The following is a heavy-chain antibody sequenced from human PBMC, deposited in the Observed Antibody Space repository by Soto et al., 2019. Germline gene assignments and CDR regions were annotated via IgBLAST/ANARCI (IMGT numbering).Heavy chain of an antibody. CDR1: GYTFTSYY. CDR3: ASNVLRFSGVVHRFYYMDV. D-gene: IGHD3-3*01. V-gene: IGHV1-46*03. J-gene: IGHJ6*03. CDR2: INPSGGST. Sequence: SVNVSCKASGYTFTSYYMHWVRQAPGQGLEWMGIINPSGGSTSYAQKFQGRVTMTRDTSTSTVYMELSSLRSEDTAVYYCASNVLRFSGVVHRFYYMDVWGKGTTVTVSS.